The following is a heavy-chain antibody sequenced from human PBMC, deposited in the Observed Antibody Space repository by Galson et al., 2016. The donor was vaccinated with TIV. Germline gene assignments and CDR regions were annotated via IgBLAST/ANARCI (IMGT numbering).Heavy chain of an antibody. CDR1: GFTFNTYA. CDR2: ITGGSA. Sequence: LRLSCAASGFTFNTYAMSWVRQAPGKGLEWVSGITGGSAYYAGFVKGRFTISRDASKNTLYLQMNSLRADDTAVYYCAKGLHRGFFDYWGQGTLVTVSS. V-gene: IGHV3-23*01. D-gene: IGHD5-24*01. J-gene: IGHJ4*02. CDR3: AKGLHRGFFDY.